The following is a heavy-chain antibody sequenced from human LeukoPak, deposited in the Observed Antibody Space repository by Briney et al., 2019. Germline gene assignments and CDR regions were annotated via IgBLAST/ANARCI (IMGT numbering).Heavy chain of an antibody. J-gene: IGHJ4*02. CDR3: ARRITYDIGYDSSHFDY. V-gene: IGHV4-34*01. Sequence: SETLSLTCAVYGGSFSGYYWSWIRQPPGKGLEWIGEINHSGSTNYNPSLKSRVTISVDTSKNQFSLKLSSVTAADTAVYYCARRITYDIGYDSSHFDYWGQGTLVTVSS. CDR2: INHSGST. CDR1: GGSFSGYY. D-gene: IGHD3-22*01.